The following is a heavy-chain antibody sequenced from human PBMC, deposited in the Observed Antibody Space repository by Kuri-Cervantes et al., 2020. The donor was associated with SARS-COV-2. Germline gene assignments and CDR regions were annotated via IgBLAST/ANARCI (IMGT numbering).Heavy chain of an antibody. CDR3: TSHHYDSNVSPVFDV. V-gene: IGHV1-2*02. J-gene: IGHJ3*01. CDR1: GYTFTGYY. D-gene: IGHD3-22*01. CDR2: INPNSGGT. Sequence: ASVKVSCKASGYTFTGYYMHWVRQAPGQGLEWMGWINPNSGGTNYAQKFQGRVTMTRDTSITTAYMELGRLRSDDTAMYYCTSHHYDSNVSPVFDVWGQGTMVTVSS.